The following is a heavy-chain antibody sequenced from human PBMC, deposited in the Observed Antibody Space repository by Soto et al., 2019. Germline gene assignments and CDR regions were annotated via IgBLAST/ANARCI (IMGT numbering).Heavy chain of an antibody. CDR2: ISTKSGNT. J-gene: IGHJ4*02. CDR1: GYTFANYD. D-gene: IGHD3-3*01. V-gene: IGHV1-18*04. CDR3: ARSYLDSWTEYSKPVKY. Sequence: QVQLVQSAAEVKKPGASVKVSCKASGYTFANYDISWVRQAPGQGLEWMGWISTKSGNTEYAQNGQGRVTLTADSATTTVHMELRSLRSDDTDVYYCARSYLDSWTEYSKPVKYWGQGTLVAVSS.